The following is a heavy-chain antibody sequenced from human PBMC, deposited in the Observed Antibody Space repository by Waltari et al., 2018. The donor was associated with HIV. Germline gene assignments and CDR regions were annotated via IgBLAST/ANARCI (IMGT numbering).Heavy chain of an antibody. CDR2: IYYSGST. D-gene: IGHD3-22*01. CDR3: ARVRITMIVARPNDAFDI. J-gene: IGHJ3*02. Sequence: QVQLQESGPGLVKPSETLSLTCTVSGGSISSYYWSWIRQPPWKGLEWIGHIYYSGSTNHNPSLKSRVTISLDTSKNQFSLKLSSVTAADTAVYYCARVRITMIVARPNDAFDIWGQGTMVTVSS. CDR1: GGSISSYY. V-gene: IGHV4-59*01.